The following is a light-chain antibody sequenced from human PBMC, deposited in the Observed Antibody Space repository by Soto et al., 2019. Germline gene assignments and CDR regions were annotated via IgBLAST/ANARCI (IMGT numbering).Light chain of an antibody. CDR3: QQRGNWPGVT. CDR2: DAS. Sequence: ELVLTQSPATLSLSPGERATLSCRASQGVGSTLAWYQQEPGRAPRLLIYDASTRATGIPARFSGAGSGTEFTLTISGLQSDDFAVYYCQQRGNWPGVTFGPGTKVDIK. CDR1: QGVGST. J-gene: IGKJ3*01. V-gene: IGKV3-15*01.